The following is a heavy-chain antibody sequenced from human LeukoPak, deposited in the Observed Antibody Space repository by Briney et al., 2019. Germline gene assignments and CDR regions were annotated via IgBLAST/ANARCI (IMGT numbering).Heavy chain of an antibody. CDR2: IHPRAMF. J-gene: IGHJ4*02. CDR1: GASFNGDDQY. D-gene: IGHD3-22*01. CDR3: ARGLDSRKLGY. Sequence: KASETLSLTCTVSGASFNGDDQYWNWIRQSPGKCLEWIGSIHPRAMFYNNPSLESRVTMSRDTSKKQFSLNRNSVTAAETAVYFCARGLDSRKLGYWGQGILVTVSS. V-gene: IGHV4-31*03.